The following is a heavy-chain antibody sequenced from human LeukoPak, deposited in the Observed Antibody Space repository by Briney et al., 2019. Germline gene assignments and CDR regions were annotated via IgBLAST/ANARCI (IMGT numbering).Heavy chain of an antibody. D-gene: IGHD5-18*01. J-gene: IGHJ5*02. Sequence: PGGSLRLSCAASGFTFSSYGMHWVRQAPGKGLEWVAFIRYDGSNKYYADSVKGRFTISRDNAKNSLYLQMNSLRAEDTAVYYCAGSRGPPSAMVTGGWFDPWGQGTLVTVSS. CDR2: IRYDGSNK. CDR3: AGSRGPPSAMVTGGWFDP. CDR1: GFTFSSYG. V-gene: IGHV3-30*02.